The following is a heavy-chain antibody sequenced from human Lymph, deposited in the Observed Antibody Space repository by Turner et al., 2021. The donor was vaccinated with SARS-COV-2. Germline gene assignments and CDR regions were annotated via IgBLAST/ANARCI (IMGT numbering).Heavy chain of an antibody. CDR3: AKDPNWYVLSAVDY. J-gene: IGHJ4*02. Sequence: EGQLLESGGGLVQPGGSLRLPCAASGFTFSSYAMSWVRQAPGKGLEWFSAIIGSGGSTYYADSVKGRFTISRDKSKNTLYLQMNSLRAEDTAVYYCAKDPNWYVLSAVDYWGQGTLVTVSS. CDR2: IIGSGGST. D-gene: IGHD1-1*01. V-gene: IGHV3-23*01. CDR1: GFTFSSYA.